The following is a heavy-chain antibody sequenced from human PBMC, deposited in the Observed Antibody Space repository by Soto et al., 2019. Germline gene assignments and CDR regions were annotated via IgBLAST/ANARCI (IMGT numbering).Heavy chain of an antibody. V-gene: IGHV4-39*01. CDR2: VYSTGST. D-gene: IGHD2-8*01. CDR3: ARSHYTYGLLIDY. J-gene: IGHJ4*02. CDR1: GESITTNGYY. Sequence: SETLSLTCSVSGESITTNGYYWGWIRQPPGKGLQRIGNVYSTGSTFSHPSLTSRVFISVDTSKNKFSLRLTSVTAADTAVYYCARSHYTYGLLIDYWGPGIMVTV.